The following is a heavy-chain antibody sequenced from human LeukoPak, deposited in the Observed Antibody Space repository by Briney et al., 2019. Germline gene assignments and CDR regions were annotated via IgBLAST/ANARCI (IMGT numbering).Heavy chain of an antibody. CDR2: IYASGST. Sequence: SETLSLTCTVSGGSISNYYWSWIGQPAGMGVEGIGRIYASGSTNYNPSLTSRVTMSVDTSNNQFSLNLSSVTAADTAVYYCARTSARGAQFDYWGQGTLVTVSS. V-gene: IGHV4-4*07. J-gene: IGHJ4*02. CDR1: GGSISNYY. CDR3: ARTSARGAQFDY. D-gene: IGHD3-10*01.